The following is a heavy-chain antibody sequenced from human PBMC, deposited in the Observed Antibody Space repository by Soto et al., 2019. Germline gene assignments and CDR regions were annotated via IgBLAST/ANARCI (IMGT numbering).Heavy chain of an antibody. J-gene: IGHJ4*02. CDR2: IYHSGST. Sequence: SETLSLTCTVSGGXISSGGYSWSWIRQPPGKGLEWIGYIYHSGSTYYNPSLKSRVTISVDRSKNQLSLKLSSVTAADTAVYYCANYPTTVTSDYWGQGTLVTVSS. CDR1: GGXISSGGYS. D-gene: IGHD4-17*01. V-gene: IGHV4-30-2*02. CDR3: ANYPTTVTSDY.